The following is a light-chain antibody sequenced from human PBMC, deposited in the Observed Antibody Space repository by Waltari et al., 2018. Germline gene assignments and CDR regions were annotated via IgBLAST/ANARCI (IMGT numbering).Light chain of an antibody. CDR1: QSVSSY. J-gene: IGKJ5*01. CDR3: QQRTNWPIT. CDR2: HTS. Sequence: EIVLTQSPATLSLSPGERATLSCRASQSVSSYLAWYQQKPGQAPRPLIYHTSNRATGIPARFSGSGSGTDFTLTISSLEPEDFAVYYCQQRTNWPITFGQGTRLEIK. V-gene: IGKV3-11*01.